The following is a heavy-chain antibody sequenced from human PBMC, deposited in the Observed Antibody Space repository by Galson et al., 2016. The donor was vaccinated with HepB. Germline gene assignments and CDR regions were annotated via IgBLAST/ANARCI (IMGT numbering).Heavy chain of an antibody. D-gene: IGHD5/OR15-5a*01. J-gene: IGHJ5*02. CDR3: AKDRVYAAVNWFDP. V-gene: IGHV3-23*01. CDR2: LSASGGAT. CDR1: GFTFNTYA. Sequence: SLRLSCAASGFTFNTYAMSWVRQAPGEGLEWVSTLSASGGATYYSDSVKGRFTISRDNSKNTLYLQMNSLRDEDTAVYYCAKDRVYAAVNWFDPWGQGTLVTVSS.